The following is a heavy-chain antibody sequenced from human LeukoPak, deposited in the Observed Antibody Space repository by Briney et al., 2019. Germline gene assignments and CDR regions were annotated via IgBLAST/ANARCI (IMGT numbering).Heavy chain of an antibody. V-gene: IGHV5-51*01. CDR1: GYSFTNYW. CDR2: INPSDSDT. D-gene: IGHD1-1*01. CDR3: ARAWNFDY. J-gene: IGHJ4*02. Sequence: GASLKISCKGSGYSFTNYWIAWVRQMPGRGLEWMVIINPSDSDTRYSPSFQGQVTISADKSISTAYLQWSSLKASDSAMYYCARAWNFDYWGQGTLVTVSS.